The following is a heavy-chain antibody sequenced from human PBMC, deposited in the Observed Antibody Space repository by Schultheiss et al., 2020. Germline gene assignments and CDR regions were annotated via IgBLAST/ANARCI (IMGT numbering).Heavy chain of an antibody. V-gene: IGHV3-66*01. CDR1: GFTFDDYD. J-gene: IGHJ4*02. Sequence: GGSLRLSCAASGFTFDDYDMSWVRQAPGKGLEWVSLIYSDGSTYYADSVKGRFTVSRDISRNMLHLQMNSLRAEDTALYYCARATRGYSYVLDYWGQGTLVTVSS. D-gene: IGHD5-18*01. CDR3: ARATRGYSYVLDY. CDR2: IYSDGST.